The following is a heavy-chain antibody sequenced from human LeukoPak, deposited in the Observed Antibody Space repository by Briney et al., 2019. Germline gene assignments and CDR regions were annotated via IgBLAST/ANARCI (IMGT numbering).Heavy chain of an antibody. CDR2: INPNSGGT. CDR1: GYTFTGYY. Sequence: GASVKVSCKASGYTFTGYYMHWVRQAPGQGLEWMGWINPNSGGTNYAQKFQGRVTMTRDTSISTAYMELCRLRSDDTAVYYCARDGSWSRLPKDKNDAFDIWGQGTMVTVSS. J-gene: IGHJ3*02. V-gene: IGHV1-2*02. CDR3: ARDGSWSRLPKDKNDAFDI. D-gene: IGHD6-13*01.